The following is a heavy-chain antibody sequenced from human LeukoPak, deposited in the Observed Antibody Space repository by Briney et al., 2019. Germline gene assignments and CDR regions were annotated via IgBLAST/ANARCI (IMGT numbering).Heavy chain of an antibody. CDR3: GRAANTATGTPTLAIDY. CDR1: GFIFSDYY. V-gene: IGHV3-11*05. CDR2: IESSSSYT. D-gene: IGHD6-13*01. Sequence: GGSLRLSCAASGFIFSDYYMSWIRPAPGKGLEWVSYIESSSSYTSYADSVKGRFTISRDKAKNSLYLQMNSLRAEDTAVYCCGRAANTATGTPTLAIDYWGQGTLVTVSS. J-gene: IGHJ4*02.